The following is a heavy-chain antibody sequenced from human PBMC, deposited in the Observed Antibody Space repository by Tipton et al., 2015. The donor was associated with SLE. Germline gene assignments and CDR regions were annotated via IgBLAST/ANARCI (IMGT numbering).Heavy chain of an antibody. CDR3: ATEAVP. CDR2: INPYDGNT. CDR1: GYIFSNYG. V-gene: IGHV1-18*01. Sequence: QSGAEVKKPGASVKVSCKASGYIFSNYGISWVRQAPGQGLQWMGWINPYDGNTKNAQKFQGRVTMTTDTPTSTAYMELRSLRSDDTAVYYCATEAVPWGQGTLVTVSS. J-gene: IGHJ4*02. D-gene: IGHD6-19*01.